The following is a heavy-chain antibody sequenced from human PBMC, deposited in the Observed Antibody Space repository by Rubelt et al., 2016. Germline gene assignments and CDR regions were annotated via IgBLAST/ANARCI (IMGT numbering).Heavy chain of an antibody. CDR1: GGSINSYY. J-gene: IGHJ4*02. V-gene: IGHV4-59*08. D-gene: IGHD6-19*01. CDR2: IYYSGST. Sequence: QVQLQESGPGLVKPSETLSLTCTVSGGSINSYYWSWIRQPPGKGLEWIGHIYYSGSTNYNPSLKSGVTISVDTSKNRFSLKLNSVTAADTAVYYCARSGKQWDALDYWGQGTLVTVSS. CDR3: ARSGKQWDALDY.